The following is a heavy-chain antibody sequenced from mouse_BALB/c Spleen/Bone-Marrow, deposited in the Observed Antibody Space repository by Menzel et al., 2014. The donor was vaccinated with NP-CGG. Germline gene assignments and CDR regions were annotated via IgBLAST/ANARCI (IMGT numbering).Heavy chain of an antibody. Sequence: DVKLVESGGGLVKPGGSLKLSCTASGFAFSNCDMSWVRQTPEKRLEWVATITSGGGNTYYPDSVKGRFTISRDNARNTLYLQMSSLRSEDTALYYCARVWDWFAYWCQGTLVTVSA. J-gene: IGHJ3*01. CDR1: GFAFSNCD. CDR3: ARVWDWFAY. CDR2: ITSGGGNT. D-gene: IGHD4-1*01. V-gene: IGHV5-9*02.